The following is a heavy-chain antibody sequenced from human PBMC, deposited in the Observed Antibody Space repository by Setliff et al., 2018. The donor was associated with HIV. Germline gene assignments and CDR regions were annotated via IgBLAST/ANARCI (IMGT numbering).Heavy chain of an antibody. Sequence: GASVKVSCKASGYTFINYGITWVRQAPGQRLEWMGWMSTYSGNTDYAQNVQGRFTMTSDTSTTNAYMEQRNLRSNYAAVYYCARTVKTTLGVLLSPYYYYMDLWGKGTTVTVSS. CDR3: ARTVKTTLGVLLSPYYYYMDL. CDR1: GYTFINYG. CDR2: MSTYSGNT. V-gene: IGHV1-18*01. D-gene: IGHD1-1*01. J-gene: IGHJ6*03.